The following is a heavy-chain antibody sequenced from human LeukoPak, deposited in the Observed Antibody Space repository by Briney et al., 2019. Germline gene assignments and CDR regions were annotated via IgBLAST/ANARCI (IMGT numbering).Heavy chain of an antibody. CDR2: ISSSSGYI. V-gene: IGHV3-21*01. CDR1: GFTLSSYS. Sequence: GGSLRLSCAASGFTLSSYSVNWVRQAPGKGLEWVSSISSSSGYIYYADSVKGRFTISRDNAKNSLYLHLNSLRAEDTAVYYCARGKAQFWYAFGIWGQGTMVTVSS. CDR3: ARGKAQFWYAFGI. J-gene: IGHJ3*02. D-gene: IGHD3-3*01.